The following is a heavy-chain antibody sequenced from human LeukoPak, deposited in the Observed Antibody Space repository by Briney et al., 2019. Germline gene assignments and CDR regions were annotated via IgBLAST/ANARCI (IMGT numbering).Heavy chain of an antibody. D-gene: IGHD4-17*01. Sequence: SQTLSLTCAISADSVSSNSAAWHWIRQSPSRGLEWLGRTYHRSKWYNEYALSVRSRISINPDTSNNQFSLQLNSVTPEDTAVYYCARTNGYLDYWGQGILVTVSS. CDR2: TYHRSKWYN. V-gene: IGHV6-1*01. J-gene: IGHJ4*02. CDR1: ADSVSSNSAA. CDR3: ARTNGYLDY.